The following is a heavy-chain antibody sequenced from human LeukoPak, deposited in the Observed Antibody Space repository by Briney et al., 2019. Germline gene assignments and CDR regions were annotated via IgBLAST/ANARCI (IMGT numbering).Heavy chain of an antibody. CDR3: ARGRSTGYPYYFEY. V-gene: IGHV1-8*03. D-gene: IGHD5-12*01. J-gene: IGHJ4*02. CDR2: MNPNSGST. Sequence: ASVKVSCKASGCTFTSYDINWVRQATGQGLEWMGWMNPNSGSTGYAQKFQGRVTITRNTSISTAYMELSGLRSEDTAVYYCARGRSTGYPYYFEYWGQGTLVTVSS. CDR1: GCTFTSYD.